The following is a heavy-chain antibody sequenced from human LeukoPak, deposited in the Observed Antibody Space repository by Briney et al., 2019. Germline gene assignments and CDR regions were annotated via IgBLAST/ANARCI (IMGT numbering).Heavy chain of an antibody. D-gene: IGHD1-14*01. V-gene: IGHV4-34*01. J-gene: IGHJ5*02. CDR2: INQSGSA. CDR3: AREGTVRWFDP. Sequence: SETLSLTCAVSGGAFSGYYWTWIRQPPGKGLEWIGEINQSGSANYNPSLKGRVTISVDTSKNQFSLKLNSVTAADTAVYYCAREGTVRWFDPWGQGTLVTISS. CDR1: GGAFSGYY.